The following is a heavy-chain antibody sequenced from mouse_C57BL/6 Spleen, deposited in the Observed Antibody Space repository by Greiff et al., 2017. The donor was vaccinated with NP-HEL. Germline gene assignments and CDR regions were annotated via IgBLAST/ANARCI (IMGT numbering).Heavy chain of an antibody. CDR1: GYTFTSYW. CDR3: ASYDGYYDYYSMDY. J-gene: IGHJ4*01. Sequence: QVPLLQSGASLVKPGASVKLSCKASGYTFTSYWMHWVKQRPGQGLEWIGMIHPNSGSTNYNEKFKSKATLTVEKSSSTAYMPLSSLTSEDSAVYYCASYDGYYDYYSMDYWGQGTSVTVSS. CDR2: IHPNSGST. D-gene: IGHD2-3*01. V-gene: IGHV1-64*01.